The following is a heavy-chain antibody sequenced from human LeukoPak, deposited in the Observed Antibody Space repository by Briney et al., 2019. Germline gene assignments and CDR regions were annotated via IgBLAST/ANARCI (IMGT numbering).Heavy chain of an antibody. J-gene: IGHJ4*02. Sequence: SQTLSLTCAISGDSVSSNSAAWNWIRQSPSRGLEWLGRAYYRSKWYSDYAVSVKSRITINPDTSKNQFSLQLNSVTPEDTAVYYCARVSGDYGGNLFDYWGQGTLVTVSS. D-gene: IGHD4-17*01. V-gene: IGHV6-1*01. CDR1: GDSVSSNSAA. CDR3: ARVSGDYGGNLFDY. CDR2: AYYRSKWYS.